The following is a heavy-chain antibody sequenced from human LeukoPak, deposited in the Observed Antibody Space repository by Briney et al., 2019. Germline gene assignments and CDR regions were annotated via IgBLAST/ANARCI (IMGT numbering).Heavy chain of an antibody. D-gene: IGHD1-1*01. V-gene: IGHV4-59*12. CDR2: IYYSGST. CDR1: GGSISSYY. J-gene: IGHJ6*03. Sequence: SETLSLTCTVSGGSISSYYWSWIRQPPGKGLEWIGYIYYSGSTNYNPSLKSRVTISVDTSKNQFSLKLSSVTAADSAVYYCARVQLFSYMDVWGKGTTVTVSS. CDR3: ARVQLFSYMDV.